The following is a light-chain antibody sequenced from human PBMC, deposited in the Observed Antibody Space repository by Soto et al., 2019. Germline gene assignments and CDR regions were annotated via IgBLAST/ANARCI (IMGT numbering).Light chain of an antibody. J-gene: IGLJ2*01. CDR1: TGAVTSGQF. Sequence: QAVVTQEPSLTVSPVGTVTLTCASSTGAVTSGQFPNWVQQKHGQVHKSLIYSTSDKHSWTPARFSGSLRGGKAALTLSSVQPEDEAEYSCLLYYGGALGVFGGGTKRPS. V-gene: IGLV7-43*01. CDR3: LLYYGGALGV. CDR2: STS.